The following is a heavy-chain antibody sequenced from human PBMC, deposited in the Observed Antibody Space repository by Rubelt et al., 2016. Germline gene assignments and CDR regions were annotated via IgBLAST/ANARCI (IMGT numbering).Heavy chain of an antibody. D-gene: IGHD3-16*01. CDR3: RGIWGSYIDY. CDR2: FDPEDGET. Sequence: QVQLVQSGAEVKKPGASVKVSCKVSGYTLTDLSMHWVRQAPGKGIEWMGGFDPEDGETIYAQQFQGSVTMNEDTTTDTAYMGLSSLRSEDTTVYYCRGIWGSYIDYWGQGTLVTVSS. CDR1: GYTLTDLS. J-gene: IGHJ4*02. V-gene: IGHV1-24*01.